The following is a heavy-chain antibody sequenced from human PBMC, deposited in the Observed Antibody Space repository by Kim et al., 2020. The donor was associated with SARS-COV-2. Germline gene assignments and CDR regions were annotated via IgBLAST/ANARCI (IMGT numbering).Heavy chain of an antibody. V-gene: IGHV3-30*04. CDR3: ARSLRIVGALDY. Sequence: GGSLRLSCAASGFTFSSYAMHWVRQAPGKGLEWVAVISYDGSNKYYADSVKGRFTISRDNSKNTLYLQMNSLRAEDTAVYYCARSLRIVGALDYWGQGTLVTVSS. CDR2: ISYDGSNK. J-gene: IGHJ4*02. CDR1: GFTFSSYA. D-gene: IGHD1-26*01.